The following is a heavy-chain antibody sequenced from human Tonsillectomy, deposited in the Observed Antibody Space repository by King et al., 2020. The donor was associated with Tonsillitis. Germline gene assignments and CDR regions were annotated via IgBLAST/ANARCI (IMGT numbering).Heavy chain of an antibody. CDR3: TTLTGYSIKKKYYHIDV. V-gene: IGHV3-15*01. Sequence: VQLVESGGGLVKPGGSLRLSCAASGFTFTNAWMSWVRQAPGKGLEWVGRIKSKTDGGTTDYAAPVKGRFTISRDDSKNTLYLQMNSLKTEDTAVYYCTTLTGYSIKKKYYHIDVWGQGTTVTVSS. J-gene: IGHJ6*02. CDR2: IKSKTDGGTT. CDR1: GFTFTNAW. D-gene: IGHD3-9*01.